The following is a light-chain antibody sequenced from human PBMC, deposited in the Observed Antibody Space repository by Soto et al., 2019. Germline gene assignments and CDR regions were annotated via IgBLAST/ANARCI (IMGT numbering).Light chain of an antibody. Sequence: QSALTQPASVSGSPGQSVTISCTGTSSDVGSYNIVSWYQHHPGKAPKLLIYEGSKRPSGVSNRFSGSKSGNTASLTISGLQAEDEADYHCCSYAGSSTFVVFGGGTQLTVL. CDR1: SSDVGSYNI. CDR3: CSYAGSSTFVV. J-gene: IGLJ2*01. CDR2: EGS. V-gene: IGLV2-23*03.